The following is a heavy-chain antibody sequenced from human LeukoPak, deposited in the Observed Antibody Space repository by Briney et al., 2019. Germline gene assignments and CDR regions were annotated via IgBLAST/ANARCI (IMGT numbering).Heavy chain of an antibody. CDR1: GGSISSSSYY. D-gene: IGHD3-10*01. CDR3: ARAVYYGSGSYYHYYMDV. CDR2: IYYSGST. V-gene: IGHV4-39*07. J-gene: IGHJ6*03. Sequence: SETLSLTCTVSGGSISSSSYYWGWIRQPPGKGLEWIGSIYYSGSTYYNPSLKSRVTISVDTSKNQFSLKLSSVTAADTAVYYCARAVYYGSGSYYHYYMDVWGKGTRSPSP.